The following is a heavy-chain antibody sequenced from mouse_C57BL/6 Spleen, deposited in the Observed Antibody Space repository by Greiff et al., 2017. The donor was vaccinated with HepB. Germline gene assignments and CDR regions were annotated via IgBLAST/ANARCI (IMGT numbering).Heavy chain of an antibody. CDR1: GYTFTSYW. CDR3: ARPYYYEYDGRYFDV. V-gene: IGHV1-64*01. J-gene: IGHJ1*03. D-gene: IGHD2-4*01. Sequence: VQLQQPGAELVKPGASVKLSCKASGYTFTSYWMHWVKQRPGQGLEWIGMIHPNSGSTNYNEKFKSKATLTVDKSSSTAYMQLSSLTSEDSAVYYCARPYYYEYDGRYFDVWGTGTTVTVSS. CDR2: IHPNSGST.